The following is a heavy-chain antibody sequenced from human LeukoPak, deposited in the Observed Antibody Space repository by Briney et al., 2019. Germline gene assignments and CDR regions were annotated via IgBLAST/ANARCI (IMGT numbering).Heavy chain of an antibody. J-gene: IGHJ3*02. Sequence: SQTLSLTCTVAGGSISSGSYYWSWIRQPAGKGLEWIGRIYTSGSTNYNPSLKSRVTISVDTSKNQFSLKLSSVPAADTAVYYCARDLYVSGSGSYYFAAFDIWGQGTMVTVSS. CDR2: IYTSGST. CDR1: GGSISSGSYY. V-gene: IGHV4-61*02. D-gene: IGHD3-10*01. CDR3: ARDLYVSGSGSYYFAAFDI.